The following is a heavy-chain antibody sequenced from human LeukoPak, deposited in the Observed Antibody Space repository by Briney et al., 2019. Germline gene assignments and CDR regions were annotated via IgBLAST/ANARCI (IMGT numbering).Heavy chain of an antibody. Sequence: PSETLSLTCTVSGGSISSYYWSWIRQPPGKGLEWIAYIYYSGSTNYNPSLKSRVTISLDTSKNQFSLKLTSVTAADTAVYYCARHGGEVRGDIISSFDYWGQGTLVTVSS. V-gene: IGHV4-59*08. D-gene: IGHD3-10*01. J-gene: IGHJ4*02. CDR2: IYYSGST. CDR3: ARHGGEVRGDIISSFDY. CDR1: GGSISSYY.